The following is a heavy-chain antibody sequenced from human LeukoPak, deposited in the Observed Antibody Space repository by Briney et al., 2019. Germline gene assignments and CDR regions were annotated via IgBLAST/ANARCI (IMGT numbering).Heavy chain of an antibody. CDR2: ISSSSSYI. V-gene: IGHV3-21*01. D-gene: IGHD4-17*01. J-gene: IGHJ4*02. CDR3: ARASEPDYGDWDY. CDR1: GFTFSSYS. Sequence: GGSLRLSCAASGFTFSSYSMNWVRQAPGKGLEWVSSISSSSSYIYYADSVKGRFTISRDNAKNSLYLQMNSLRAEDTAVYYCARASEPDYGDWDYWGQGTLVIVSS.